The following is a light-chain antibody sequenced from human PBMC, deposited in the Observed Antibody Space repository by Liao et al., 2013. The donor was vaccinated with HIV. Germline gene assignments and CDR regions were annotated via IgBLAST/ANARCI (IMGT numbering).Light chain of an antibody. CDR3: QAWDSSTAHVV. CDR2: QDS. CDR1: KLGDKY. J-gene: IGLJ2*01. Sequence: SYELTQPPSVSVSPGQTASITCSGDKLGDKYACWYQQKPGQSPVLVIYQDSKRPSGIPERFSGSNSGDTATLTITGAQAMDEGDYYCQAWDSSTAHVVFGGGTKLTVL. V-gene: IGLV3-1*01.